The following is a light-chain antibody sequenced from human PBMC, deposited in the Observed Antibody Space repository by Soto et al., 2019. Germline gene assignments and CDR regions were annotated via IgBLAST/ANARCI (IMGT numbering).Light chain of an antibody. CDR1: QSISTY. V-gene: IGKV1-39*01. J-gene: IGKJ1*01. CDR3: QQCYSSPRT. Sequence: DIQMTQSPSTLSASVGDRVTITCRASQSISTYLNWYQQKVGRAPTLLIYAASSLQSGVPSRSSGGGSGTEFTLTISSLQPEDFAMYFCQQCYSSPRTFGQGTKVEIK. CDR2: AAS.